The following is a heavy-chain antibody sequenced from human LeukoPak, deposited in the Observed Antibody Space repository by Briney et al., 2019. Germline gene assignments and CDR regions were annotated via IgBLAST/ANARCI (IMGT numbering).Heavy chain of an antibody. V-gene: IGHV4-59*11. CDR2: IYYSGST. J-gene: IGHJ3*01. CDR1: GDSRDYHK. CDR3: AREWSAFDF. D-gene: IGHD3-3*01. Sequence: SETLSLTCTVSGDSRDYHKWNWLRQPPGKGLEWLGYIYYSGSTNYNPALKSRVTISVDTSKNQFSLKLNSVTSADTAVYYCAREWSAFDFWGQGTMVTVSS.